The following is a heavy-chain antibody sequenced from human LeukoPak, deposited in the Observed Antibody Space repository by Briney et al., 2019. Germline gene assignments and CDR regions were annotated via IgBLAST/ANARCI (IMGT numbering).Heavy chain of an antibody. V-gene: IGHV3-7*01. J-gene: IGHJ4*02. CDR2: IKQDGSEK. D-gene: IGHD3-3*01. Sequence: GGSLRLSCAASGFTFTNYWMSWVRQAPGKGLEWVANIKQDGSEKYHVDSVKVRFTISRDNAKSSLYLQMNSLRAEDTAVYYCARGGGDFWSAYYSGYYFDYWGQGTLVTVSS. CDR1: GFTFTNYW. CDR3: ARGGGDFWSAYYSGYYFDY.